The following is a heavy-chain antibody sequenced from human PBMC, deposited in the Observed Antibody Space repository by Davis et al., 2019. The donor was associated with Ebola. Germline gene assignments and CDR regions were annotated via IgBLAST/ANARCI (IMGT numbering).Heavy chain of an antibody. J-gene: IGHJ2*01. CDR2: IITIFGTA. D-gene: IGHD6-6*01. CDR3: AGRPPQYSSSSLGWYFDL. V-gene: IGHV1-69*06. Sequence: SVKVSCKASGGTFSSYAISWVRQAPGQGLEWMGGIITIFGTANYAQKFQGRVTITADKSTSTAYMELSSLRSEDTAVYYCAGRPPQYSSSSLGWYFDLWGRGTLVTVSS. CDR1: GGTFSSYA.